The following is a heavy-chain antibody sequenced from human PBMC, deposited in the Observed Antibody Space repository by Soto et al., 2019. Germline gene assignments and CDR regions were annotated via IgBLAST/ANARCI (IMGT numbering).Heavy chain of an antibody. V-gene: IGHV4-34*01. CDR3: ARLPLYCSSTRCSVRRIGYFDY. D-gene: IGHD2-2*01. CDR2: INHSGST. Sequence: QVQLQQWGAGLLKPSETLSLTCAVYGGSFSGYYWSWIRQPPGKGLEWIGEINHSGSTNYNPSLKSRVTISVDTPKNQFSLKLSSVTAADTAVYYCARLPLYCSSTRCSVRRIGYFDYWGQGTLVTVSS. CDR1: GGSFSGYY. J-gene: IGHJ4*02.